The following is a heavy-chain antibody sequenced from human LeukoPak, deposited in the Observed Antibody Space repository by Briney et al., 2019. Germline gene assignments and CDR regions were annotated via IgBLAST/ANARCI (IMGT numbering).Heavy chain of an antibody. Sequence: PGGSLRLSCAASGFTFSSHWMHWVRQAPGKGLVWVSRINSDGSSTSYADSVKGRFTISRDNAKNTLYLQMNSLRAKDTAMYYCTRDSAHSGDYWGQGTLVTVSS. V-gene: IGHV3-74*01. CDR3: TRDSAHSGDY. J-gene: IGHJ4*02. CDR1: GFTFSSHW. CDR2: INSDGSST. D-gene: IGHD2-15*01.